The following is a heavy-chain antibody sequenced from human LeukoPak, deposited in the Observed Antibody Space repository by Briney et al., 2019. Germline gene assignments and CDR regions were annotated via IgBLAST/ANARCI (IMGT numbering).Heavy chain of an antibody. V-gene: IGHV3-21*01. D-gene: IGHD6-19*01. J-gene: IGHJ3*02. CDR1: GFTFSSYS. Sequence: GGSLRLSCAASGFTFSSYSMNWVRQAPGKGLEWVSSISSSSSYIYYADSVKGRFTISRDNAKNSLYLQMNSLRAEDTAVYYCARVRQWRAPDAFDIWGQGTMVTVSS. CDR2: ISSSSSYI. CDR3: ARVRQWRAPDAFDI.